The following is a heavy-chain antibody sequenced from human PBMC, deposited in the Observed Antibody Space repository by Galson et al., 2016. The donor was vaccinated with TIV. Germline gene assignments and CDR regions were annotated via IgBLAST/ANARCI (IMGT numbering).Heavy chain of an antibody. CDR3: AREKEIVVVGSTTPYYYYNMDV. Sequence: SVKVSCKASGYTFSHYYLHWVRQAPGQGLEWMGRINPKNGATEYALKFQGRVTMTRDTSISIAYMELSSLTSDDTVVYYCAREKEIVVVGSTTPYYYYNMDVWGQGTTVTVSS. V-gene: IGHV1-2*05. CDR2: INPKNGAT. D-gene: IGHD2-15*01. CDR1: GYTFSHYY. J-gene: IGHJ6*03.